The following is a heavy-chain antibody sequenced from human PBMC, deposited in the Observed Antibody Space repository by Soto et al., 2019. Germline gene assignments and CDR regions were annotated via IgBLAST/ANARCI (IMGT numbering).Heavy chain of an antibody. D-gene: IGHD1-1*01. Sequence: SGGSLRLSCAASGFTFSSYAMHWVRQAPGKGLEWVAVISYDGSNKYYADSVKGRFTISRDNSKNTLYLQMNSLRAEDTAVYYCWNTADYYRMDVWGQGTTVTVSS. CDR2: ISYDGSNK. J-gene: IGHJ6*02. CDR1: GFTFSSYA. V-gene: IGHV3-30-3*01. CDR3: WNTADYYRMDV.